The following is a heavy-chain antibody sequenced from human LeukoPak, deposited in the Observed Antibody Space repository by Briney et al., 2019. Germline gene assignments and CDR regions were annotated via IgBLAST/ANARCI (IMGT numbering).Heavy chain of an antibody. V-gene: IGHV3-43D*03. J-gene: IGHJ4*02. Sequence: HPGGSLRLSCAASGFTFDDYAMHWARQAPGKGLEWVSFISWDGGSTSYADSVKGRFTISRDNSKNSLYLQMNSLRTEDTALYYCAKDHQPLPVPAMRVDYWGQGTLVTVSS. D-gene: IGHD2-21*02. CDR1: GFTFDDYA. CDR3: AKDHQPLPVPAMRVDY. CDR2: ISWDGGST.